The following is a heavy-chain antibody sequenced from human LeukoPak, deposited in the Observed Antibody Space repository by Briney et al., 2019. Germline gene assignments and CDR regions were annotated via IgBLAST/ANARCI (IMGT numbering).Heavy chain of an antibody. V-gene: IGHV4-31*03. Sequence: SQTLSLTCTVSGGSTSSGGYYWYWIRQHPGKGLEWIGHIYYTGSTYYNPSLKSRVAISADTSKNQFSLRLSSVTAADTAVYYCARVGGYFDYWGQGALVTVSS. CDR1: GGSTSSGGYY. D-gene: IGHD3-10*01. J-gene: IGHJ4*02. CDR2: IYYTGST. CDR3: ARVGGYFDY.